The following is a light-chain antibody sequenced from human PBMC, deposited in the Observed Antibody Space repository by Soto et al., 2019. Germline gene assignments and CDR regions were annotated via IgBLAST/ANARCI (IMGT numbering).Light chain of an antibody. V-gene: IGLV2-23*01. CDR2: EGS. J-gene: IGLJ3*02. CDR1: SSDVGSYNL. Sequence: QSALTQPASVSGSPGQSITISCTGTSSDVGSYNLGSWYQQHPGKAPKLMIYEGSKRPSGVSNRFSGSKSGNTAYLTISGLQAEDEADYYCCSYAGSSPWVFGGGTPLTVL. CDR3: CSYAGSSPWV.